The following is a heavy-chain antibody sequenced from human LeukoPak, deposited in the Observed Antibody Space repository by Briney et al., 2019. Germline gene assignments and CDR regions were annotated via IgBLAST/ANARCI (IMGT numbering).Heavy chain of an antibody. V-gene: IGHV4-38-2*02. CDR2: INYSERP. CDR3: ARSEINDYMNY. CDR1: GYSIRSGYH. Sequence: SETLSLTCSVSGYSIRSGYHWAWIRQPPGKGLEWIGSINYSERPYYNPSLKSRVTISVDTSKNQFSLKMTSVTAADTAFYFCARSEINDYMNYWGQGMPVTVSS. J-gene: IGHJ4*02. D-gene: IGHD4-11*01.